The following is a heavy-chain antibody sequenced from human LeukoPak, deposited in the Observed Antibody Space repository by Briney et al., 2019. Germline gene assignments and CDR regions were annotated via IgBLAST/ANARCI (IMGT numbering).Heavy chain of an antibody. V-gene: IGHV1-18*01. Sequence: ASVKVSCKASGYTFTSYGISWVRQAPGQGLEWMGWISAYNGNTNYAQTLQGRVTMTTDTSTSTAYMELRSLRSDDTAVYYCARGPNSIVGATMNDYWGQGTLVTVSS. CDR3: ARGPNSIVGATMNDY. CDR1: GYTFTSYG. J-gene: IGHJ4*02. CDR2: ISAYNGNT. D-gene: IGHD1-26*01.